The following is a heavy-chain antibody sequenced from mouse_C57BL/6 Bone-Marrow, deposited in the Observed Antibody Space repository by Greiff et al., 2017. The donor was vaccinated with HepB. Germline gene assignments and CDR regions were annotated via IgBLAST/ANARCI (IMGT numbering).Heavy chain of an antibody. D-gene: IGHD2-3*01. Sequence: EVKLVESGPGLVKPSQSLSLTCSVTGYSITSGYYWNWIRQLPGNKLEWMGYISYDGSTNYNPSLKNRISITRDTSKNQFFLKLNSVTTEYAATYCCASDDGRYVGAGYWGQGTTLTVSS. J-gene: IGHJ2*01. CDR3: ASDDGRYVGAGY. V-gene: IGHV3-6*01. CDR1: GYSITSGYY. CDR2: ISYDGST.